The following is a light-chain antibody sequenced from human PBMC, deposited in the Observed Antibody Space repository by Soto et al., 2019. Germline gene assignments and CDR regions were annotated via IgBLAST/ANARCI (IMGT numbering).Light chain of an antibody. CDR2: EVT. V-gene: IGLV2-8*01. J-gene: IGLJ3*02. CDR1: SNDVGGYDY. Sequence: QSVVTQPPSASGSPGQSVTISCTGTSNDVGGYDYVSWYRQYPGKAPKLLVYEVTKRPSGVPDRFSGSKSGRTASLTVSGLQAEDEGHYYCCSYAGLRSVVFGGGTKVTVL. CDR3: CSYAGLRSVV.